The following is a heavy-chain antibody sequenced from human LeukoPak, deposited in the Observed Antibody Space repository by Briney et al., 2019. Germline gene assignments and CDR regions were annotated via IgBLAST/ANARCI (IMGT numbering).Heavy chain of an antibody. CDR1: GFTFSSYG. Sequence: KPGGSLRLSYAASGFTFSSYGMHWVRQAPGKGLEWVAVISYDGSNKYYADSVKGRFTISRDNSKNTLYLQMNSLRAEDTAVYYCAKGLGYCTNGVCWEVAGMDVWGQGTTVTVSS. CDR3: AKGLGYCTNGVCWEVAGMDV. D-gene: IGHD2-8*01. CDR2: ISYDGSNK. V-gene: IGHV3-30*18. J-gene: IGHJ6*02.